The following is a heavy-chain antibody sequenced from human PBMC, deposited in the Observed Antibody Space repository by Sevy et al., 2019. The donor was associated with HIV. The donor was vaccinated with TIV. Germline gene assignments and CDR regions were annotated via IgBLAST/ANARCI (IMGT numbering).Heavy chain of an antibody. CDR2: INPSSGGT. CDR3: ARELDDFWSGYQF. D-gene: IGHD3-3*01. CDR1: GYSFTGYF. V-gene: IGHV1-2*02. Sequence: ASVKVSCKASGYSFTGYFIHWVRQAPGQGLEWMGWINPSSGGTMSAQKFHDKVTMTRDTSINTAYLELSRLRSDDTAGYYCARELDDFWSGYQFWGQGTLVTVSS. J-gene: IGHJ4*02.